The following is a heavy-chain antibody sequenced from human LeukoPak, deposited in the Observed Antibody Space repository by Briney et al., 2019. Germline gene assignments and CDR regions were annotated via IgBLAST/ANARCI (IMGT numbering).Heavy chain of an antibody. J-gene: IGHJ4*02. D-gene: IGHD5-18*01. CDR3: AAWIQEWSLDY. V-gene: IGHV3-30*03. CDR2: ISYDGSNK. CDR1: GFTFSSYG. Sequence: GGSLRLFCAASGFTFSSYGMQWVRQAPGKGLEWVAVISYDGSNKYYADSVKGRFTISRDNSKNTLYLQMNSLRAEDTAVYYCAAWIQEWSLDYWGQGALVTVSS.